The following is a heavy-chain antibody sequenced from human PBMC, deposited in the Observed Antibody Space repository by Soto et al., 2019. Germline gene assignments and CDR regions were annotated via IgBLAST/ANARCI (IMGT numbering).Heavy chain of an antibody. CDR1: GFTFSSYS. J-gene: IGHJ6*02. V-gene: IGHV3-21*01. D-gene: IGHD6-13*01. CDR3: ARGGDPPIAAAGGAYYCGMDV. CDR2: ISSSSSYI. Sequence: GGSLRLSCAASGFTFSSYSMNWVRQAPGKGLEWVSSISSSSSYIYYADSVKGRFTISRDNAKNSLYLQMNSLRAEDTAVYYCARGGDPPIAAAGGAYYCGMDVWGQGTTVTVSS.